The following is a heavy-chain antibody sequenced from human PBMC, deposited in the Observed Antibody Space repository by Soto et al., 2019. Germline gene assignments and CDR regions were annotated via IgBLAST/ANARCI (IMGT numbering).Heavy chain of an antibody. V-gene: IGHV4-4*07. D-gene: IGHD3-10*01. J-gene: IGHJ4*01. Sequence: SETLSLTCTVSRGSINTYHWSWIRHAAGKGLEWIGRIYSGGSTNYNPSLMSRVSVSVDMSKNQFSLKLSSVTAADTAVYYCARGPGGFGEFSLDYWGHGTLVTVSS. CDR2: IYSGGST. CDR3: ARGPGGFGEFSLDY. CDR1: RGSINTYH.